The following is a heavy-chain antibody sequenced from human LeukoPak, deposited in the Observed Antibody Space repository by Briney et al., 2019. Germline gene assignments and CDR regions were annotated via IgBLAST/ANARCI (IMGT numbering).Heavy chain of an antibody. CDR3: ATQGRGVIQGI. CDR2: IDRSGSSR. CDR1: GFTFSAFE. V-gene: IGHV3-48*03. Sequence: GGSLRLSCAASGFTFSAFEMTWVRQAPGKGLEWLSFIDRSGSSRYYANSVKGRFTISRDNTKNSLFLQMDSLRAEDTAFCYCATQGRGVIQGIWGQGTMVTVSS. J-gene: IGHJ3*02. D-gene: IGHD3-10*01.